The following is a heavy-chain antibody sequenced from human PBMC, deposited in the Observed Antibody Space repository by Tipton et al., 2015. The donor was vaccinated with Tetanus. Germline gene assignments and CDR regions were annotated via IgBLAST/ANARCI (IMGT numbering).Heavy chain of an antibody. CDR2: IYSSGST. CDR3: AREDYFGSGSSYNWFDP. V-gene: IGHV4-4*07. D-gene: IGHD3-10*01. J-gene: IGHJ5*02. Sequence: LRLSCTVSGGSINSYYWSWIRQPAGKGLEWIGRIYSSGSTNYNPPLKSRVTMSVDTSKNQFSLKLNSVTAADTAVYYCAREDYFGSGSSYNWFDPWGQGTLVTVSS. CDR1: GGSINSYY.